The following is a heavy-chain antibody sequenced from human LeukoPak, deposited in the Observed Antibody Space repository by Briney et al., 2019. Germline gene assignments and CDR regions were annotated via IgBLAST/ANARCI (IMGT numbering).Heavy chain of an antibody. CDR2: ISGSGGST. D-gene: IGHD6-13*01. CDR3: AKDRVPRIAAAGKASDY. J-gene: IGHJ4*02. V-gene: IGHV3-23*01. Sequence: GGSLRLSCAASGFTFSSYAMSWVRQAPGKGLEWVSAISGSGGSTYYADSVKGRFTISRDNSKNTLYLQMNSLRAEDTAVYYCAKDRVPRIAAAGKASDYWGQGTLVTVSS. CDR1: GFTFSSYA.